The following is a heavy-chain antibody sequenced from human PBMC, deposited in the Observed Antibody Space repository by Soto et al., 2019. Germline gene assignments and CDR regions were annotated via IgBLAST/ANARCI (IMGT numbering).Heavy chain of an antibody. J-gene: IGHJ4*02. CDR2: ISGGGGSTI. CDR3: ARVRGYYDSSGFDY. D-gene: IGHD3-22*01. CDR1: GFTFSDYY. Sequence: QVQLVESGGGLVKPGGSLRLSCAASGFTFSDYYMSWIRQAPGKGLEWVSYISGGGGSTIQYTDSVKGRFTISRDNAGSSLYIQMNSLRAEDTAVYYCARVRGYYDSSGFDYWGQGSLVTVSS. V-gene: IGHV3-11*01.